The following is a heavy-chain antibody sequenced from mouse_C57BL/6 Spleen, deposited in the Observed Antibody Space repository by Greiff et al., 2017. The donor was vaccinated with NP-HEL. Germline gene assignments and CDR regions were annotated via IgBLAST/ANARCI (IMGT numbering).Heavy chain of an antibody. Sequence: QVQLQQPGAELVKPGASVKMSCKASGYTFTSYWITWVKQRPGQGLEWIGDIYPGSGSTNYNEKFKSKATMTVDTSSSTAYMQLSSLTSEDSAVYYCARSKTYGYHFDYWGQGTTLTVSS. CDR3: ARSKTYGYHFDY. CDR1: GYTFTSYW. D-gene: IGHD2-2*01. CDR2: IYPGSGST. J-gene: IGHJ2*01. V-gene: IGHV1-55*01.